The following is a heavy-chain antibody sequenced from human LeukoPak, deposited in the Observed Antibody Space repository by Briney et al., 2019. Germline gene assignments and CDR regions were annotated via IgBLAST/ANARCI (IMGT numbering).Heavy chain of an antibody. CDR1: GFTFEDYA. CDR2: ISSNSGSI. CDR3: AKDLGVDYYGSGTFYKEDYYYYMDV. J-gene: IGHJ6*03. V-gene: IGHV3-9*01. D-gene: IGHD3-10*01. Sequence: GRSLRLSCAASGFTFEDYAMHWVRQAPGKGLEWVSGISSNSGSIGYADSVKGRYTISRDNAKNLLYLQMNSVRAEDTALYYCAKDLGVDYYGSGTFYKEDYYYYMDVWGKGTTVTVSS.